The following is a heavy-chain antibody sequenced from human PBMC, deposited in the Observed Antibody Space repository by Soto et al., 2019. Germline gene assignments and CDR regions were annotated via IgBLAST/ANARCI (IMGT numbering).Heavy chain of an antibody. CDR1: GFTFISHA. CDR3: AKCTVGTVLSSGWCNWFDP. V-gene: IGHV3-23*01. CDR2: IRPSGASA. J-gene: IGHJ5*02. Sequence: EVQLLESGGGLVQPGGSLRLSCATTGFTFISHAMTWVRQAPGKGLEWVSAIRPSGASAFYADSVKGRFTISREDSKNVLHLQMNSLRPEDTAVYYCAKCTVGTVLSSGWCNWFDPWGQGTLVTVSS. D-gene: IGHD6-19*01.